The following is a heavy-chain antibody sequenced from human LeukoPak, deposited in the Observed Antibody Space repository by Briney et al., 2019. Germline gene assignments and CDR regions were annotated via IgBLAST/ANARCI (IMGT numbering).Heavy chain of an antibody. J-gene: IGHJ5*01. D-gene: IGHD6-13*01. Sequence: PSETLSLTCAVSGYSISSGYYWGWVRQPPGKGLEWIGSVHHSGNTNYQTSLKSRVTISVDTSKNQFSLKLNSVTAADTAVYYCARNSSWYFDFWGQGTLVTVSS. CDR3: ARNSSWYFDF. V-gene: IGHV4-38-2*01. CDR1: GYSISSGYY. CDR2: VHHSGNT.